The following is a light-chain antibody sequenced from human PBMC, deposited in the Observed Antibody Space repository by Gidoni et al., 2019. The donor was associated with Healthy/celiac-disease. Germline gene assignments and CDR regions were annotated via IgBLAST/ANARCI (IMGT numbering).Light chain of an antibody. CDR3: QQYGSSPLT. J-gene: IGKJ4*01. Sequence: EILFTQSPGTLSLSPGERATLSCRASQSVSSSYLAWYQQKPDQAPRLLIYGAPSRATGIPDRFSGRGSGTDFTLTLSILGPEDFAVYYCQQYGSSPLTFGGXTKVEIK. V-gene: IGKV3-20*01. CDR2: GAP. CDR1: QSVSSSY.